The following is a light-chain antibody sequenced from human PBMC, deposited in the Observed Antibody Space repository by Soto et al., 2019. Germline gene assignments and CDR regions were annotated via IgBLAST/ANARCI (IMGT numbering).Light chain of an antibody. Sequence: DIQMTQFPSSLSASVGDRVTITCRASQSIRNYLHWYQQKPGKAPKLLIYAASSLKSGVPSRFSGRGSGTDFTLTISSLQPEDFATYHCQQSSRTPLTFGGGTKVAIK. V-gene: IGKV1-39*01. CDR3: QQSSRTPLT. J-gene: IGKJ4*01. CDR1: QSIRNY. CDR2: AAS.